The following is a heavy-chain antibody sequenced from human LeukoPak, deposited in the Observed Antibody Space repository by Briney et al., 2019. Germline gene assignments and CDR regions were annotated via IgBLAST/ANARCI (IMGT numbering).Heavy chain of an antibody. CDR3: AKDPYRASSGLVDY. V-gene: IGHV3-23*01. CDR2: ISGSGGTT. Sequence: RGPLRLSCATSGFTFSNYAVSWVRQAPRKGLERVSSISGSGGTTYYADSVKGRFTISRDNSKNTLYLQMNSLRAEDTAVYYCAKDPYRASSGLVDYWGQGTLVTVSS. D-gene: IGHD5-12*01. J-gene: IGHJ4*02. CDR1: GFTFSNYA.